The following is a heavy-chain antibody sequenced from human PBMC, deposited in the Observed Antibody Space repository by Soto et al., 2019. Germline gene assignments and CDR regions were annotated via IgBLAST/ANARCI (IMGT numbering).Heavy chain of an antibody. CDR3: ARDPTRIAARLDGLGWFDP. D-gene: IGHD6-6*01. Sequence: GGSLRLSCVGSGFRFYNYAMTWVRQAPGKGLEWVSGVSASGGNTYYTDSVKGRFTISRDNSKNTLYLQMNGLRAEDTAVYYCARDPTRIAARLDGLGWFDPWGQGTLVTVSS. J-gene: IGHJ5*02. CDR1: GFRFYNYA. V-gene: IGHV3-23*01. CDR2: VSASGGNT.